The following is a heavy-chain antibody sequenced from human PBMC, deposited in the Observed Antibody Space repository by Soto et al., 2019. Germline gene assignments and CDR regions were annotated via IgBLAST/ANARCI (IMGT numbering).Heavy chain of an antibody. V-gene: IGHV3-21*01. CDR2: ISSSSSYI. D-gene: IGHD6-19*01. CDR1: GFTFSSYS. CDR3: ARSGRPGEVAGNYFDY. J-gene: IGHJ4*02. Sequence: PGGSLRLSCAASGFTFSSYSMNWVRQAPGKGLEWVSSISSSSSYIYYADSVKGRFTISRDNAKNSLYLQMNSLRAEDTAVYYCARSGRPGEVAGNYFDYWGQGTLVTVSS.